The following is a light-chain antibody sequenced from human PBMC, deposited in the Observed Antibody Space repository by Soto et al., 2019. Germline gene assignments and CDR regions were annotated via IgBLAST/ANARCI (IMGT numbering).Light chain of an antibody. Sequence: IQLTQSPSSLSTSVGDRVTITCRASQGISSYLAWYQQKPGKAPKLLIYAASTLQSGVPSRFSGSGSGPDFTLTISSLQTEDLATYYCQQYDSYPRTFGPGTRVDI. V-gene: IGKV1-9*01. CDR1: QGISSY. CDR3: QQYDSYPRT. J-gene: IGKJ3*01. CDR2: AAS.